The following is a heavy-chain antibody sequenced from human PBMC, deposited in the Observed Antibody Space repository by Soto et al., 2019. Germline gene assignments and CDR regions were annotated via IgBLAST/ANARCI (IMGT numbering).Heavy chain of an antibody. CDR2: TYYRSKWYN. D-gene: IGHD6-6*01. CDR3: ARDQSXXARXGXXXXPXXXDX. J-gene: IGHJ4*02. V-gene: IGHV6-1*01. CDR1: GDSVSSNSAA. Sequence: SQTLSLTCAISGDSVSSNSAAWNWIRQSPSRGLEWLGRTYYRSKWYNDYAVSVKSRITINPDTSKNQFSLQLNSVTPEDTAVYYCARDQSXXARXGXXXXPXXXDXWXQGNLVTVSS.